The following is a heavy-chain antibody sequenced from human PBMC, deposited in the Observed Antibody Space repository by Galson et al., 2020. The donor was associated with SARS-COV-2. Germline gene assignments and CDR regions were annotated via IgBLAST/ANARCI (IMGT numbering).Heavy chain of an antibody. Sequence: SETLSLTCAVYGGSFSGYYWSWIRQPPGKGLEWIGEINHSGSTNYNPSLKSRVTISVDTSKNQFSLKLSSVTAADTAVYYCARGRVRLWSPYYYYGMDVWGQGTTVTVSS. CDR3: ARGRVRLWSPYYYYGMDV. D-gene: IGHD5-18*01. J-gene: IGHJ6*02. V-gene: IGHV4-34*01. CDR2: INHSGST. CDR1: GGSFSGYY.